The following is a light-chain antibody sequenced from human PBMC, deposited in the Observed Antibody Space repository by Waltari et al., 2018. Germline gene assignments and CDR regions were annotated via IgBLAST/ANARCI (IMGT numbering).Light chain of an antibody. CDR2: DTS. Sequence: DIVLTPSPAPLSLSPGDRATLSCRASQSVGSYLAWYQQKPGQAPRLLFYDTSSRATGVPARFTASGSGTDFSLTISSLDPEDFAVYYCQQRGNWPLTFGGGTKVEIK. J-gene: IGKJ4*01. V-gene: IGKV3-11*01. CDR3: QQRGNWPLT. CDR1: QSVGSY.